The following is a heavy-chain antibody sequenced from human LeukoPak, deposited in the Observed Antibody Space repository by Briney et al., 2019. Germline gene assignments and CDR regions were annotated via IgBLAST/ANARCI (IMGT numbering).Heavy chain of an antibody. CDR3: ANDGHVGIEVAGPTFDY. V-gene: IGHV4-59*08. CDR1: GGTIRCYY. CDR2: IYYSGST. Sequence: SETLSLTCTVAGGTIRCYYWRWIRQPPGKGLEWIGYIYYSGSTNYNPSLKSRVTISVDTSKNQFSLKLSSVTAADTAVYYCANDGHVGIEVAGPTFDYWGQGTLVTVSS. D-gene: IGHD6-19*01. J-gene: IGHJ4*02.